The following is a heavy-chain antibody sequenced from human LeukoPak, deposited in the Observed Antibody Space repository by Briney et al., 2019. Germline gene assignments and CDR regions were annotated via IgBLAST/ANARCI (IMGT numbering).Heavy chain of an antibody. CDR2: IYHSGST. CDR1: GVSISSGGYY. J-gene: IGHJ4*02. V-gene: IGHV4-30-2*01. D-gene: IGHD2-8*02. CDR3: ARDSGPFDY. Sequence: SETLSLTCTVSGVSISSGGYYWSWIRQPPGKGLEWIGYIYHSGSTYYNPSLKSRVTISVDRSKNQFSLKLSSVTAADTAVYYCARDSGPFDYWGQGTLVTVSS.